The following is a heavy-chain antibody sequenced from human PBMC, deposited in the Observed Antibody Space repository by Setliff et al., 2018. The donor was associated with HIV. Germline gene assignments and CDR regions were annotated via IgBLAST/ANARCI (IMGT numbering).Heavy chain of an antibody. Sequence: ASVKVSCKASGYTFTGYYMHWVRQAPGQGLEWMGWINPDSGSTNYAQKFQGWVTMTRYTSITTAYMELSRLTSDDTAVYYCAREICITIFWGPEAGSCYFDYWGQGTLVTVSS. CDR1: GYTFTGYY. CDR3: AREICITIFWGPEAGSCYFDY. J-gene: IGHJ4*02. D-gene: IGHD3-9*01. V-gene: IGHV1-2*04. CDR2: INPDSGST.